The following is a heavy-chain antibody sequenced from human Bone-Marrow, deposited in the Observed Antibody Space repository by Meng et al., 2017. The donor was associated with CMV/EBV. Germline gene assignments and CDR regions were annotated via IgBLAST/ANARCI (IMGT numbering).Heavy chain of an antibody. J-gene: IGHJ4*02. V-gene: IGHV1-2*02. CDR3: ARDSGGSYGYY. CDR2: INPNSGGT. D-gene: IGHD1-26*01. CDR1: GFTFTSYG. Sequence: GGSLRLSCAASGFTFTSYGISWVRQAPGQGLEWMGWINPNSGGTNYAQKFQGRVTMTRDTSISTAYMELRSLRSDDTAVYYCARDSGGSYGYYWGQGTLVTVSS.